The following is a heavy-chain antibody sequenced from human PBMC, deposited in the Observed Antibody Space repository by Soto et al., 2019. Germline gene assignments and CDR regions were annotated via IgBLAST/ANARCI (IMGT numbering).Heavy chain of an antibody. CDR3: ASSPYYDILTGYHNWFDP. CDR2: IYYSGIT. V-gene: IGHV4-59*12. D-gene: IGHD3-9*01. CDR1: GGSISSYY. J-gene: IGHJ5*02. Sequence: ASETLSLTCTVSGGSISSYYWSWIRQPPGKGLEWIGYIYYSGITNYNPSLKSRVTISVDTSKNQFSLKLSSVTAADTAVYYCASSPYYDILTGYHNWFDPWGQGTLVTVSS.